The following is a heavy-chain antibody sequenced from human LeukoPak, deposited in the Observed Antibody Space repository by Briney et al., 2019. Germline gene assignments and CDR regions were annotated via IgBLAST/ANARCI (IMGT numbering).Heavy chain of an antibody. J-gene: IGHJ5*02. CDR2: IYYSGST. V-gene: IGHV4-39*07. CDR3: ARATVTSLNWFDP. Sequence: SSETLSLTCTVSGGSISSSSYYWGWIRQPPGKGLEWIGSIYYSGSTYYNPSLKSRVTISVDKSKNQFSLKLSSVTAADTAVYYCARATVTSLNWFDPWGQGTLVTVSS. D-gene: IGHD4-17*01. CDR1: GGSISSSSYY.